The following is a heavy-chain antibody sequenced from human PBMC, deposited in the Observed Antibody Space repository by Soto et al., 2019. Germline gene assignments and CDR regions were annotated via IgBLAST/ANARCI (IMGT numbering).Heavy chain of an antibody. V-gene: IGHV1-18*01. Sequence: AAEKVSCTSSGYTFTSQGISWVRQAPGQELDWMGWISAYNGNTNYAQKLQGRVTMTTDTSTSTAYMELRSLRSDDTAVYYCASCIYWNYLEYYYAMDAPGTRSTVT. J-gene: IGHJ6*04. CDR1: GYTFTSQG. CDR2: ISAYNGNT. D-gene: IGHD1-7*01. CDR3: ASCIYWNYLEYYYAMDA.